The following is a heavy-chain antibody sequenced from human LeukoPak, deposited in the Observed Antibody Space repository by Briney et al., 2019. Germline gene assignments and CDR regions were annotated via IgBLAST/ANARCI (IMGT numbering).Heavy chain of an antibody. CDR3: ARAEVYSDRSDYKGGSASVSY. CDR2: INHSGST. Sequence: PSETLSLTCAVYVGSFSGYYWTWIRQPPGKGLEWIGEINHSGSTNYNPSLKSRVTISVDMSKNQFSLNLKSVTAADTAVYFCARAEVYSDRSDYKGGSASVSYWGQGTLVTVSS. V-gene: IGHV4-34*01. D-gene: IGHD3-22*01. J-gene: IGHJ4*02. CDR1: VGSFSGYY.